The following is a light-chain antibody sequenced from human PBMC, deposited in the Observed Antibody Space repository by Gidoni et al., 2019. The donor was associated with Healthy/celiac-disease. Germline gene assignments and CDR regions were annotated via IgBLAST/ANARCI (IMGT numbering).Light chain of an antibody. V-gene: IGKV4-1*01. CDR2: WAS. Sequence: IVMSPSPHPLAVSLGERATINCKSSQSVLYSSNNKNYLAWYQQKPGQPPKLLIYWASTRESGVPDRFSGNGSGTDFTLTISSLQAEDVAVYYCQQYYSTPYTFGQGTKLEIK. CDR1: QSVLYSSNNKNY. J-gene: IGKJ2*01. CDR3: QQYYSTPYT.